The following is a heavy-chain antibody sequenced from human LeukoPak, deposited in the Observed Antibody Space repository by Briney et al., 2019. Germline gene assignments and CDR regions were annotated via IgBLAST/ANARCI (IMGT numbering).Heavy chain of an antibody. Sequence: SETLSLTCSVSGASISRSSYFWGWIRQPPGKGLEWIGTVNYRGITYYNTSLKSRVTISVDTSKNQFSLKLNSVTAADTAVYYCARALFEVTRGNWFDPWGQGTLVTVSS. CDR3: ARALFEVTRGNWFDP. CDR1: GASISRSSYF. D-gene: IGHD4-23*01. J-gene: IGHJ5*02. V-gene: IGHV4-39*01. CDR2: VNYRGIT.